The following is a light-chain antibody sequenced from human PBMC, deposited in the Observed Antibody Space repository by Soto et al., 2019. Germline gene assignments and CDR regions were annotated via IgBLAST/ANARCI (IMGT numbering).Light chain of an antibody. CDR3: QQYGSSPLT. CDR2: GAS. Sequence: EIVLTQSPGTLSLSPGERATLSCRASQSVSSSYLAWYQQKPGQAPRLLIYGASSRATGIPDRFSGSGSGTDFTLTISRLEPEDFAVYYCQQYGSSPLTSGGGTKVEIK. CDR1: QSVSSSY. J-gene: IGKJ4*01. V-gene: IGKV3-20*01.